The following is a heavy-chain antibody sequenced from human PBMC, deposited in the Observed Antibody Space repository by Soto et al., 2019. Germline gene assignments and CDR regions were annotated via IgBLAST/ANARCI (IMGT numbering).Heavy chain of an antibody. CDR3: SGCSGGACHQNYGMDV. V-gene: IGHV3-21*01. Sequence: EVHLVESGGGLVQPGGSLRLSCAVSGFPFSSCTMNWVRQAPGKGLEWVSSISPSTSHIYYADSVKGRFTISRDNAKISLFLQMNSLRAEDTAVYYCSGCSGGACHQNYGMDVWGQGTTVTVSS. CDR1: GFPFSSCT. J-gene: IGHJ6*02. D-gene: IGHD2-15*01. CDR2: ISPSTSHI.